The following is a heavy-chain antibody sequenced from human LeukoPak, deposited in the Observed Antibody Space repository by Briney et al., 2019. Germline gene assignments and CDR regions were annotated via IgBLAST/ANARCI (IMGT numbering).Heavy chain of an antibody. V-gene: IGHV3-30*18. J-gene: IGHJ4*02. D-gene: IGHD6-6*01. CDR1: GFTFSSYG. Sequence: QPGRSLRLSCAASGFTFSSYGMHWVRQAPGKGLEWVAVISYDGSNKYYADSVKGRFTISRDNSKNTLYLQMNSLRAEDTAVYYCANGEKYSSSSGGFDYWGQGTLVTVSS. CDR2: ISYDGSNK. CDR3: ANGEKYSSSSGGFDY.